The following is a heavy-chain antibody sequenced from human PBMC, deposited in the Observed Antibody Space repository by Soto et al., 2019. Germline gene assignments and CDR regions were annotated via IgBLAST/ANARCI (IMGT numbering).Heavy chain of an antibody. CDR1: GFSLSADGVG. V-gene: IGHV2-5*02. Sequence: ITLKESGPTLVKPTQTLTLTCTFSGFSLSADGVGVGWIRQPPGKALEWLALIYWDDDARYRPSLKSRLTITKDTSENQVVRTMTNMDPVDTATYYCAHAYGGTSWPNDAFDVWGQGTVVTVSS. J-gene: IGHJ3*01. CDR3: AHAYGGTSWPNDAFDV. CDR2: IYWDDDA. D-gene: IGHD2-2*01.